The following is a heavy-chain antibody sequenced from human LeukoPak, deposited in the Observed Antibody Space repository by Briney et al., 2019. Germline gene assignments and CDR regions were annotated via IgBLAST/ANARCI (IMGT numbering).Heavy chain of an antibody. Sequence: GGSLRLSCAASGFTFSSYSMNWVRQAPGKGLELVSSISSSSSYIYYADSVKGRFTISRDKDKNSLYLQMNSLRAEDTAIYYCAREGMVATFDYWGQGTLVTVSS. CDR3: AREGMVATFDY. J-gene: IGHJ4*02. V-gene: IGHV3-21*01. CDR1: GFTFSSYS. D-gene: IGHD5-12*01. CDR2: ISSSSSYI.